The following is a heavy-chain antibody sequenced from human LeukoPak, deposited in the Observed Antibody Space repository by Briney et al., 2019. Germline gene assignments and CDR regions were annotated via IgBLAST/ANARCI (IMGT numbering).Heavy chain of an antibody. CDR2: ISGSGGST. D-gene: IGHD3-10*01. Sequence: GGSLRLSCAASGFTFSSYGMHWVRQAPGKGLEWVSAISGSGGSTYYADSVKGRFTISRDNSKNTLYLQMNSLRAEDTAVYYCAKVYWFGELLTLPEHYFDYWGQGTLVTVSS. J-gene: IGHJ4*02. CDR1: GFTFSSYG. V-gene: IGHV3-23*01. CDR3: AKVYWFGELLTLPEHYFDY.